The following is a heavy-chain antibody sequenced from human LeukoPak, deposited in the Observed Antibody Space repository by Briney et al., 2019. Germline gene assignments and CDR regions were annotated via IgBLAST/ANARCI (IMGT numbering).Heavy chain of an antibody. V-gene: IGHV3-21*01. J-gene: IGHJ4*02. Sequence: PGGSLRLSCAASGFTFSSYSMNWVRQAPGKGLEWVSSISSSSRHIYYADSVKGRFTISRDNAKNSLYLQMNSLRAEDTAVYYCASGFNSGPIADYWGQGTLVTVSS. D-gene: IGHD1-26*01. CDR1: GFTFSSYS. CDR2: ISSSSRHI. CDR3: ASGFNSGPIADY.